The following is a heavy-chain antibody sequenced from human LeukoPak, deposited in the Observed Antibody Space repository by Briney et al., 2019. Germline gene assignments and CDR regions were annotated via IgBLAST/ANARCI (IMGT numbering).Heavy chain of an antibody. V-gene: IGHV3-23*01. Sequence: GGSLRLSCAASGFTFNNYAMSWVRRAPGKGPEWVSAISGDDDNTYYADSVKGRFTISRDNSKNTLHLQMNSLRAEDTAVYYCARAQYDSSGYPYYYGMDVWGQGTTVTVSS. D-gene: IGHD3-22*01. CDR2: ISGDDDNT. J-gene: IGHJ6*02. CDR1: GFTFNNYA. CDR3: ARAQYDSSGYPYYYGMDV.